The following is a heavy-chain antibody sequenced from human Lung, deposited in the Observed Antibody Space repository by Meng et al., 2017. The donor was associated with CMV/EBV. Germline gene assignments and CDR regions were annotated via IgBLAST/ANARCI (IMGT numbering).Heavy chain of an antibody. CDR2: ISYDGSSR. V-gene: IGHV3-30*18. Sequence: FAASGFIFSDYGMHWFRQAPGKGLEWVAIISYDGSSRYYGDSVKGRFTISRDNSKNTLYLQMDSLRANDTAVYYCANILYSSSSDYWGQGTLVTVSS. CDR3: ANILYSSSSDY. CDR1: GFIFSDYG. D-gene: IGHD6-6*01. J-gene: IGHJ4*02.